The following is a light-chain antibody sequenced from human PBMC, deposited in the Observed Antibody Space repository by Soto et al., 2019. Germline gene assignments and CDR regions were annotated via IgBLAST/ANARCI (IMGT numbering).Light chain of an antibody. CDR1: SSDVGYYDY. V-gene: IGLV2-8*01. CDR3: SSYAGGYTYL. CDR2: EVT. Sequence: QSALTQPPSASGFPGQSVTISCTGTSSDVGYYDYVSWYQQHPGKAPKLVIYEVTKRPSGVPDRVSASKSGNTASLTVSGLRAEDEADYYCSSYAGGYTYLFGTGTKLTVL. J-gene: IGLJ1*01.